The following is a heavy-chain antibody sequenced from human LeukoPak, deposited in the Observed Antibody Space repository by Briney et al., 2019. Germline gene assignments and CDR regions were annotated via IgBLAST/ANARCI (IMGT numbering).Heavy chain of an antibody. J-gene: IGHJ6*03. Sequence: PSETLSLTCTVSGGSISSYYWSWLRQPPGKGLEWIGYIYYSGSTNYNPSLKSRVTISVDTSKNQFSLKLSSVTAADTAVYYCARVGKLLKGNYYYYYMDVWGKGTTVTISS. D-gene: IGHD1-26*01. CDR3: ARVGKLLKGNYYYYYMDV. CDR1: GGSISSYY. V-gene: IGHV4-59*01. CDR2: IYYSGST.